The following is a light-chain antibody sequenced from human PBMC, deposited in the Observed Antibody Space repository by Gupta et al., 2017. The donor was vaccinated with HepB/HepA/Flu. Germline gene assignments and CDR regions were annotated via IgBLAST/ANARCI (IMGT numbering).Light chain of an antibody. Sequence: LVLPPPPGTLSLSPGERATLSCRASQSVSSSYVAWYQQKPGQAPRLLIDGASSRATGIPDRCSGSGARKDFTLTSSRVEPEDVAVYSWQQYGSAPITFGQGTRLEMK. V-gene: IGKV3-20*01. J-gene: IGKJ5*01. CDR2: GAS. CDR1: QSVSSSY. CDR3: QQYGSAPIT.